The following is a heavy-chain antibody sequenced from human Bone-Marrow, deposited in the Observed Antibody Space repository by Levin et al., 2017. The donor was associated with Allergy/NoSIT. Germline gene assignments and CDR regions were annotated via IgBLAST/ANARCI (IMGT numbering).Heavy chain of an antibody. CDR1: GGSVYNGDYY. Sequence: KPSETLSLTCTVSGGSVYNGDYYWGWIRQPPGKGLEWIGSIYYSGTTYYNPSLKSRVAVSVDSSKNQFSLRLTSVTAADTAVYYCVRHGDDVGQWLGYYFNYWGQGTLVTVSS. CDR2: IYYSGTT. V-gene: IGHV4-39*01. CDR3: VRHGDDVGQWLGYYFNY. D-gene: IGHD6-19*01. J-gene: IGHJ4*02.